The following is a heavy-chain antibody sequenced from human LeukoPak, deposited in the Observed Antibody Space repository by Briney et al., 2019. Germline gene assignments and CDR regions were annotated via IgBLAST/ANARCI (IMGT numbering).Heavy chain of an antibody. J-gene: IGHJ4*02. D-gene: IGHD3-16*01. CDR2: ISAYNGNT. V-gene: IGHV1-18*04. CDR1: GYTFTSYG. Sequence: ASVKVSCKASGYTFTSYGISWVRQAPGQGLEWMGWISAYNGNTNYAQKLQGRVTMTTDTSTSTAYMELRSLRSDDTAVYYCARDSRRLRGQYYDYVWGSSPTALDYWGQGTLVTVSS. CDR3: ARDSRRLRGQYYDYVWGSSPTALDY.